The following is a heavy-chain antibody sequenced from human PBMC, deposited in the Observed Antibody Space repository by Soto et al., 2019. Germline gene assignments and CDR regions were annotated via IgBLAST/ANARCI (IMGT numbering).Heavy chain of an antibody. CDR3: ARYNAASGTYYFDY. CDR1: GGSVSSTYW. V-gene: IGHV4-4*02. Sequence: SETLSLTCAVSGGSVSSTYWWSWVRQPPGKGLEWIGEIYHSGSANYNPSLKSRVTISVDNSKNQFSLNLNSVTAADTAVYYCARYNAASGTYYFDYWGQGTLDTVSS. CDR2: IYHSGSA. J-gene: IGHJ4*02. D-gene: IGHD6-13*01.